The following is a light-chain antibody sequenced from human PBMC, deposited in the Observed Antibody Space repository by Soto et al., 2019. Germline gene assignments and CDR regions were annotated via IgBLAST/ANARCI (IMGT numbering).Light chain of an antibody. CDR1: SSNIGSNI. CDR2: SNN. Sequence: QPVLTQPPSASGTPGQRVTISCSGSSSNIGSNIVNWYQQLPGTAPKLLIYSNNQRPSGVPDRFSGSKSGTSASLAISGLQSEDEADYYCAVWDDSLNGPVFGGGTKVTVL. J-gene: IGLJ3*02. CDR3: AVWDDSLNGPV. V-gene: IGLV1-44*01.